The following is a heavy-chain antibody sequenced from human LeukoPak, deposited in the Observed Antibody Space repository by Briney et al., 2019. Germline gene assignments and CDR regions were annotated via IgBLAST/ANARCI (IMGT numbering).Heavy chain of an antibody. Sequence: KPGGSLKLSCAASGFTFINAWMSWVRQAPGKGLEWVGRINSKIDGETADCAAPVKGRFPMSKDHSKDTLEMQMYSMKTEDTAVYYCSTLRGSSSQYFQHWGQGTLVTVSS. CDR2: INSKIDGETA. D-gene: IGHD6-13*01. V-gene: IGHV3-15*01. J-gene: IGHJ1*01. CDR1: GFTFINAW. CDR3: STLRGSSSQYFQH.